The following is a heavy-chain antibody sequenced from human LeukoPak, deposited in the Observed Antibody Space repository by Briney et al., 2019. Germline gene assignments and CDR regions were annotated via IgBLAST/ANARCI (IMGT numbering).Heavy chain of an antibody. CDR3: ARVKVRRSFNGGYYFDY. CDR1: GGSISSHY. J-gene: IGHJ4*02. CDR2: IYYSGST. D-gene: IGHD3-10*01. Sequence: KPSETLSLTCTVSGGSISSHYWSWIRQPPGKGLEWIGYIYYSGSTNYNPSLKSRVTISVDTSKNQFSLKLSSVTAADTAVYYCARVKVRRSFNGGYYFDYWGQGTLVTVSS. V-gene: IGHV4-59*11.